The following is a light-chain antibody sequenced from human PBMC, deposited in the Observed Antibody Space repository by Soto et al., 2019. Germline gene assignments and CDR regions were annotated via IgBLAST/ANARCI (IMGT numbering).Light chain of an antibody. V-gene: IGLV2-8*01. CDR1: SSDVGGYNY. Sequence: QSVLTQPPSASGSPGQSVTISCNGTSSDVGGYNYVSWYQQHPGKAPKLMIYEVSKRPSGVPDRFSGSKSGNTASLTVSGLQAEDEADYYCSSYAGSNNPYVFGTGTKVTV. J-gene: IGLJ1*01. CDR2: EVS. CDR3: SSYAGSNNPYV.